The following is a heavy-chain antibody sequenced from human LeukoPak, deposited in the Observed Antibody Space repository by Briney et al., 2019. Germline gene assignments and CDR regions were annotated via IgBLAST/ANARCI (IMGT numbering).Heavy chain of an antibody. V-gene: IGHV3-11*06. CDR3: ARSRTTVTKDPLDY. CDR2: ISSSSGYK. CDR1: GFIFSDYY. Sequence: PGGSLRLSCAASGFIFSDYYMSWIRQTPEKGLEWLSYISSSSGYKNYADSLKGRFTISRDNAKNSVYLQMNSLRAEDTAVYYCARSRTTVTKDPLDYWGQGTLVTVSS. D-gene: IGHD4-17*01. J-gene: IGHJ4*02.